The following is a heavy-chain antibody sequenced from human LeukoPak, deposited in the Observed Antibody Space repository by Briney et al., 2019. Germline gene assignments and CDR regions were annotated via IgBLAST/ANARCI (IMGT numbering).Heavy chain of an antibody. CDR1: GYSFTSYW. D-gene: IGHD6-13*01. V-gene: IGHV5-51*01. Sequence: GESLKISCKGSGYSFTSYWIGWVRQMPGKGLEWMGIIYPGDSDTRYSPSSQGQVTISADKSISTAYLQWSSLKAADTAMYYCARRGAGSSFAFDIWGQGTMVTVSS. CDR2: IYPGDSDT. CDR3: ARRGAGSSFAFDI. J-gene: IGHJ3*02.